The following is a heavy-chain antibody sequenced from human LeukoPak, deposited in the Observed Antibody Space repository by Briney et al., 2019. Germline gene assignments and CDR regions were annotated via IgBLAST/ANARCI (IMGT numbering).Heavy chain of an antibody. V-gene: IGHV4-34*01. CDR3: ARAQAVVVLAATDWFDP. Sequence: SETLSLTCAVYGGSFSDYNWKWIRQPPGKGLEWIGEINHSGSINYNPSLKGRVTISVDTSKKQFSLKLSSVTAADTAVYYCARAQAVVVLAATDWFDPWGQGTLVTVSS. CDR2: INHSGSI. J-gene: IGHJ5*02. D-gene: IGHD2-15*01. CDR1: GGSFSDYN.